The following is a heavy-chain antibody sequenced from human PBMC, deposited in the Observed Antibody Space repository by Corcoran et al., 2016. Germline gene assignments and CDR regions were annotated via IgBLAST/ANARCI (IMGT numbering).Heavy chain of an antibody. D-gene: IGHD3-10*01. CDR1: GFTFSNAW. CDR2: IKSKTDGGTT. V-gene: IGHV3-15*07. J-gene: IGHJ6*02. Sequence: EVQLVESGGGLVKPGGSLRLSCAASGFTFSNAWMNWVRQAPGKGLEWVGRIKSKTDGGTTDYAAPVKGRFTIARDDSKNTLYLQMNSLKPEDTAVYYCTTANMFRGVSIIPYGMDVWGQGTTVTVSS. CDR3: TTANMFRGVSIIPYGMDV.